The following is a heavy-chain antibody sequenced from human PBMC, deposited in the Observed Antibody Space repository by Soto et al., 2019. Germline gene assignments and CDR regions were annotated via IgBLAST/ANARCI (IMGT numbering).Heavy chain of an antibody. Sequence: GGSLRLSCAASGFTFSSYSMNWVRQAPGKGLEWVSYISSSSSTIYYADSVKGRFTISRDNAKNSLYLQMNSLRDEDTAVYYCARSMVRDHLYYYYYRMDVWGQGTTVTVSS. J-gene: IGHJ6*02. CDR2: ISSSSSTI. V-gene: IGHV3-48*02. CDR1: GFTFSSYS. CDR3: ARSMVRDHLYYYYYRMDV. D-gene: IGHD3-10*01.